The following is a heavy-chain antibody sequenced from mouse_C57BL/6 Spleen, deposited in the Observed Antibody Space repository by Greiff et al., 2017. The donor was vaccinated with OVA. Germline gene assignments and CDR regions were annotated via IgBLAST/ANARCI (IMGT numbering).Heavy chain of an antibody. D-gene: IGHD2-4*01. Sequence: EVKLVESGPELVKPGASVKISCKASGYSFTGYYMNWVKQSPEKSLEWIGEINPSTGGTTYNQKFKAKATLTVDKSSSTAYMQLKSLTSEDSAVYYCARSPPIYYDYSYFDYWGQGTTLTVSS. J-gene: IGHJ2*01. CDR1: GYSFTGYY. V-gene: IGHV1-42*01. CDR2: INPSTGGT. CDR3: ARSPPIYYDYSYFDY.